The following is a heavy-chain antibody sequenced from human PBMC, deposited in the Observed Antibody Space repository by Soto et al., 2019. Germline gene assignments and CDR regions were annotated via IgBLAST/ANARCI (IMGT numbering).Heavy chain of an antibody. CDR2: IIPIFGTA. J-gene: IGHJ3*02. Sequence: GGSLRLSCAASGGTFSSYAVSWVRQAPGQGLEWMGGIIPIFGTANYAQKFQGRVTITADESTSTAYMELSSLRSEDTAVFYCARGESSGYYNVFDIRGQGTMVTVSS. V-gene: IGHV1-69*01. CDR3: ARGESSGYYNVFDI. CDR1: GGTFSSYA. D-gene: IGHD3-22*01.